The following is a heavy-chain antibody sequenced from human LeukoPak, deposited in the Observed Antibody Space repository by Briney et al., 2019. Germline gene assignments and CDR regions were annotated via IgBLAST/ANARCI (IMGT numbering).Heavy chain of an antibody. D-gene: IGHD2-15*01. CDR1: GDSISSGGYY. Sequence: SETLSLTCTVSGDSISSGGYYWSWIRQHPGKGLEWIGYIYYSGSTYYNPSLKSRVTMSVDTSKNQFSLKLSSVTAADTAVYYCARSGGVAHYYYYGMDVWGQGTTVTVSS. V-gene: IGHV4-31*03. CDR2: IYYSGST. CDR3: ARSGGVAHYYYYGMDV. J-gene: IGHJ6*02.